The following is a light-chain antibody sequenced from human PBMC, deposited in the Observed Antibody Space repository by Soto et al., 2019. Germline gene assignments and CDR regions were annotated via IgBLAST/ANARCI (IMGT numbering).Light chain of an antibody. J-gene: IGKJ2*01. Sequence: EIVMTQSPATLSVSPGERATLSCRASQSISTELAWYQQKPGQPPRLLIYSASARATGVPARFTGSGSGSEFPLTLSRLQSEEFAVCSCQQGHDSPLPFGQGNRLEI. V-gene: IGKV3-15*01. CDR1: QSISTE. CDR2: SAS. CDR3: QQGHDSPLP.